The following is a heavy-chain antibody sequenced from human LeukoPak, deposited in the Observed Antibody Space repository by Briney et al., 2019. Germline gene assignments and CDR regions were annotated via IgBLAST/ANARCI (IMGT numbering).Heavy chain of an antibody. J-gene: IGHJ4*02. D-gene: IGHD3-22*01. V-gene: IGHV1-24*01. CDR2: FDPEDGET. Sequence: GASVKVSCKVSGYILTELSMHWVRQAPGKGLEWMGGFDPEDGETIYAQKFQGRVTMTEDTSTDTAYMELSSLRSEDTAVYYCATDLPTYYYDSSGYYGYWGQGTLVTVSS. CDR1: GYILTELS. CDR3: ATDLPTYYYDSSGYYGY.